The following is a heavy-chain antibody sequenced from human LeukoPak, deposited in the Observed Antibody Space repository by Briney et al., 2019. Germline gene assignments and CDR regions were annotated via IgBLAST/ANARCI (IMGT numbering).Heavy chain of an antibody. Sequence: GGSLRLSCVVSGISLSNYAMAWVRQAPGKGLEWVSYISERGGSTTYADSVKGRFTISRDTSLNTLYLQMNNLRAEDTAVYFCAKRGVVIRGILVIGYHQEAYHYDFWGQGVLVTVSS. CDR3: AKRGVVIRGILVIGYHQEAYHYDF. V-gene: IGHV3-23*01. D-gene: IGHD3-10*01. CDR2: ISERGGST. J-gene: IGHJ4*02. CDR1: GISLSNYA.